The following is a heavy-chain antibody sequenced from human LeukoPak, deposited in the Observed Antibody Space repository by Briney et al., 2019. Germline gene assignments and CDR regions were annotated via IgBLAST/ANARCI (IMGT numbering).Heavy chain of an antibody. CDR2: MYYSGRT. CDR1: GGSISSGSYY. V-gene: IGHV4-39*02. J-gene: IGHJ5*02. D-gene: IGHD4-11*01. Sequence: SETLSLTCTASGGSISSGSYYWGWFRQPPGKGLEWIGNMYYSGRTYYNPSLKSRVTISVDTSKNQFSLKLSSVTAADTAVYYCARDYIKTRWFDPWGQGTLVTVSS. CDR3: ARDYIKTRWFDP.